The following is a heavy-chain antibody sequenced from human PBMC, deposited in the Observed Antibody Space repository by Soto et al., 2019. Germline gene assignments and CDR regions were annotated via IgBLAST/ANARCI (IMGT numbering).Heavy chain of an antibody. D-gene: IGHD5-18*01. CDR2: ISAYNGNT. J-gene: IGHJ5*01. CDR3: ARARHTAMVLEWELDS. Sequence: QVHLVQSGAEVKKPGASVKVSCKASGYTFTSYGISWVRQAPGQGLEWMGWISAYNGNTNYAQKLQGRVTMTTDTSTSTAYMELRSLRSADTAVYYCARARHTAMVLEWELDSCGQGTLVTVSS. V-gene: IGHV1-18*01. CDR1: GYTFTSYG.